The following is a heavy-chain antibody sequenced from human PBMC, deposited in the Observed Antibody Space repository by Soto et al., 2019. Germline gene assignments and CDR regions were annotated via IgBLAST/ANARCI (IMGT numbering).Heavy chain of an antibody. D-gene: IGHD2-21*02. Sequence: SETLSLTCTVSSDSIINYYCIWFRQPPGKGLEWIGYMYNTGSTVYNPSFKSRVTISVDTSKNQFSLKLNSVTAADTAVYYCARDLWGYCGTDCYPLDVWGQGTTLTVSS. CDR1: SDSIINYY. J-gene: IGHJ6*02. V-gene: IGHV4-59*01. CDR3: ARDLWGYCGTDCYPLDV. CDR2: MYNTGST.